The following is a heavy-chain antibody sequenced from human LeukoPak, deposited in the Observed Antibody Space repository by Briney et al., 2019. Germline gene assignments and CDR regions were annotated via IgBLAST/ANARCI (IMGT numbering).Heavy chain of an antibody. CDR2: INQDGSET. CDR1: GFTFSDYY. CDR3: LDL. J-gene: IGHJ4*02. V-gene: IGHV3-7*01. Sequence: GGSLRLSCAASGFTFSDYYMSWIRQAPGKGLEWVANINQDGSETYYVDSVKGRFTISRDNAKNSLYLQMNSLRAEDTAVYYYLDLWGQGTLVTVSS.